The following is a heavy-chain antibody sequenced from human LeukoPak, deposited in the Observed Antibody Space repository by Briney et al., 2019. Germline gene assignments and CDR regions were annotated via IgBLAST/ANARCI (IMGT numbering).Heavy chain of an antibody. J-gene: IGHJ3*02. Sequence: GGSLRLSCAASGFTFSSYAMHWVRQAPGKGLEWVSAISGSGGSTYYAESVKGRFTISRDNSKNTVYLQMNSLRAEDTAVYYCAREIYYYDSSDKYAGGAFDIWGQGTMVTVSS. CDR3: AREIYYYDSSDKYAGGAFDI. CDR1: GFTFSSYA. CDR2: ISGSGGST. D-gene: IGHD3-22*01. V-gene: IGHV3-23*01.